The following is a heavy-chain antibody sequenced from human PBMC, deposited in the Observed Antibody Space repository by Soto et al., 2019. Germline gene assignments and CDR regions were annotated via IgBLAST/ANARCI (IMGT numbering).Heavy chain of an antibody. CDR2: VYQSGRT. Sequence: QPQLQESGSGLVKPSQTLSLTCSVSGAYVSSAGYSWSWIRQPPGKGLEWIGYVYQSGRTYGSVTTSYNPSLKSRGTIPVYRSTNQFSLKLFSVTAADTAVYFCAGGQSIVAAIDYFDDWGQGSLVTVSS. V-gene: IGHV4-30-2*05. D-gene: IGHD5-12*01. J-gene: IGHJ4*02. CDR3: AGGQSIVAAIDYFDD. CDR1: GAYVSSAGYS.